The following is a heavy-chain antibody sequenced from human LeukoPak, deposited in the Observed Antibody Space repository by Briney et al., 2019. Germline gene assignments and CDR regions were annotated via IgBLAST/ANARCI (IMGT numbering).Heavy chain of an antibody. V-gene: IGHV1-45*02. CDR3: ARKPDIVELVVARPFDY. J-gene: IGHJ4*02. CDR2: ITPFNGNT. D-gene: IGHD2-15*01. Sequence: GASVNVSCKASGYTFTYRCLHWVRQAPGQALECMGRITPFNGNTKSAQRFQDRVTITRDRSMSTAYMGLSSLRSEDTGMYQCARKPDIVELVVARPFDYWDQGTLVTVSS. CDR1: GYTFTYRC.